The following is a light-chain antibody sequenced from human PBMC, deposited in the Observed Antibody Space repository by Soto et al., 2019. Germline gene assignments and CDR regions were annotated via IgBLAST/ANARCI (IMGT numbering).Light chain of an antibody. Sequence: QSALAQPASVSGSPGQSITISCSGTSRDVGGYDYVSWYQLHPGKAPKLMVFEVSNRPSGVSYRFSGSKSGNTASLTISGLQAEEEADYFCSSYSISTAYLFGTGTKVTVL. V-gene: IGLV2-14*01. CDR2: EVS. CDR3: SSYSISTAYL. J-gene: IGLJ1*01. CDR1: SRDVGGYDY.